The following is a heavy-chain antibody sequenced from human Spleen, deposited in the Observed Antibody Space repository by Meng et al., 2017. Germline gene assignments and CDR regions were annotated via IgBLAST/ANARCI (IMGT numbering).Heavy chain of an antibody. J-gene: IGHJ4*02. D-gene: IGHD2-2*01. CDR1: GYSLTEVS. Sequence: ASVKVSCKVSGYSLTEVSVHWVRQAPGKGLEWMGGFDPDDGETIYAQKFQGRVTVAEDTSTATAYMELTRLTSEDTAVYFCARKAGNCISTTCYSLDYWGQGTLVTVSS. CDR2: FDPDDGET. V-gene: IGHV1-24*01. CDR3: ARKAGNCISTTCYSLDY.